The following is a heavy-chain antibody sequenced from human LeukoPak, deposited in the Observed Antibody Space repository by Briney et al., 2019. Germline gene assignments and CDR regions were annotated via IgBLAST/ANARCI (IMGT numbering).Heavy chain of an antibody. V-gene: IGHV1-69*01. CDR3: ARDRPSYYDSSGYYGGDY. J-gene: IGHJ4*02. CDR2: IIPIFGTA. Sequence: SVKVSCKASGGTFSSYAISWVRQAPGQGLEWMGGIIPIFGTANYAQKFQGRVTITADESTSTAYMELSSLRSEDTAVYYCARDRPSYYDSSGYYGGDYWGQGTLVTDSS. D-gene: IGHD3-22*01. CDR1: GGTFSSYA.